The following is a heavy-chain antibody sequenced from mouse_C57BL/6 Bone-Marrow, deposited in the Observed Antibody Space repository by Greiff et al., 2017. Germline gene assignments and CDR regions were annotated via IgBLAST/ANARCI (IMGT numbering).Heavy chain of an antibody. V-gene: IGHV5-9*01. Sequence: EVMLVESGGGLVKPGGSLKLSCAASGFTFSSYTMSWVRQTPEKRLQWVAAISGGGGNTYYPDSVKGRFTISRDTDTNILYLQMSSLRSEDTAVYYCSGQVTTVLATKYFDVWGTGTTVTVSS. CDR2: ISGGGGNT. CDR1: GFTFSSYT. D-gene: IGHD1-1*01. CDR3: SGQVTTVLATKYFDV. J-gene: IGHJ1*03.